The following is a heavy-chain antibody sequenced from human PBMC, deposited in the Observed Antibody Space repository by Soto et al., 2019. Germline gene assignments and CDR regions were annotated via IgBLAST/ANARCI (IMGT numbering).Heavy chain of an antibody. Sequence: ASVKVSCKGSGYAFVNYAMHWVRQAPGQRLEWMGWINAGNDNTKYSQKFQGRVTITRDTSASTVYMELSGLTSEDTAVYYCATSLYCAITSCYLGYWGQGTQVTVSS. V-gene: IGHV1-3*01. CDR2: INAGNDNT. CDR1: GYAFVNYA. CDR3: ATSLYCAITSCYLGY. D-gene: IGHD2-2*01. J-gene: IGHJ4*02.